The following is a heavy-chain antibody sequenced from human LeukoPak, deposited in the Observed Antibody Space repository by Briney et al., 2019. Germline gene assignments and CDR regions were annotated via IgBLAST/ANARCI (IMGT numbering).Heavy chain of an antibody. CDR2: IYYSGST. CDR1: GGSISSSSYY. CDR3: ASTASLFQVFDI. Sequence: PSETLSLTCTVSGGSISSSSYYWGWIRQPPGKGLEWIGSIYYSGSTYYHPPLKSRVTISVDTSKTQFSLKLSSVTAADTAVYYCASTASLFQVFDIWGQGTMVTVSS. D-gene: IGHD5-18*01. V-gene: IGHV4-39*07. J-gene: IGHJ3*02.